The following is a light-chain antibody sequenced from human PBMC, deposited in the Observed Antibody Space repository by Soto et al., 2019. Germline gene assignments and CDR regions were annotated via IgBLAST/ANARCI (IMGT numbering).Light chain of an antibody. CDR2: GAS. CDR3: QQSYSTPYT. V-gene: IGKV1-39*01. CDR1: HSISSY. J-gene: IGKJ2*01. Sequence: DIQMTQSPSSLTASVGDRVTITCRASHSISSYLNWYQQKAGKAPKLLIDGASSLQSGVSSRFSGSGSGTEFTLTTNSLQPEHFATYYCQQSYSTPYTFGQGTKLEI.